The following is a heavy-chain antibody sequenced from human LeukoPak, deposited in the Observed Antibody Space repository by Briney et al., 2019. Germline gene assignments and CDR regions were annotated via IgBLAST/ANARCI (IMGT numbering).Heavy chain of an antibody. D-gene: IGHD1-26*01. CDR1: GFTVSSNY. V-gene: IGHV3-66*01. J-gene: IGHJ4*02. Sequence: GGSLRLSCAASGFTVSSNYMSWVRQAPGKGLEWVSVIYSGGSTYYADSVKGRFTISRDNSKNTLYLQMNSLRAEDTAVYYCARSEGAGVGATYFDYWGQGTLVTVSS. CDR3: ARSEGAGVGATYFDY. CDR2: IYSGGST.